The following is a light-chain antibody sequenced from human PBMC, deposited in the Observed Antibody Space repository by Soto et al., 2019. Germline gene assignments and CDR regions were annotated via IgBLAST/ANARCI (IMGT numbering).Light chain of an antibody. Sequence: QSALTQPASVSGSPGQSITISCTGTSSDVGGYNYVSWYQQHPGKAHKLMIYDVSNRPSGVSNRFSGSKSGNTASLTISGFRVEDEADYYCSSYTRSSTLYVFGTGTKVTVL. V-gene: IGLV2-14*01. CDR1: SSDVGGYNY. CDR2: DVS. J-gene: IGLJ1*01. CDR3: SSYTRSSTLYV.